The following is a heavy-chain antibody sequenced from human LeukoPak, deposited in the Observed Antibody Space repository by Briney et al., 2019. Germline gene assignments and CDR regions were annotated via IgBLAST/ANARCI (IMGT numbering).Heavy chain of an antibody. D-gene: IGHD4-11*01. CDR1: GYTFTSFY. J-gene: IGHJ3*02. CDR3: ASRRNYEYAFDI. V-gene: IGHV1-46*01. Sequence: ASVKVSCKASGYTFTSFYMHWVRQAPGQGLEWMGIINPSGGSTSYAQKFQGRVTMTRDTSTSTVYMELSSLRSEDTAVYYCASRRNYEYAFDIWGQGTMVTVSS. CDR2: INPSGGST.